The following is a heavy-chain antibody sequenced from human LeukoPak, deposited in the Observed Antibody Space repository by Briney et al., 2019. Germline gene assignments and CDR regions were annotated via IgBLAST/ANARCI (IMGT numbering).Heavy chain of an antibody. Sequence: GGSLRLSCAASGFTFSSYSMNWVRQAPGKGLEWVSSIRSRSTYTYYADLVKGRFTISRDNARNSLYLQMNSLRPEDTAVYYCARGDDYGDRYYFDYWGQGILVTVSS. J-gene: IGHJ4*02. CDR1: GFTFSSYS. V-gene: IGHV3-21*01. D-gene: IGHD4-17*01. CDR2: IRSRSTYT. CDR3: ARGDDYGDRYYFDY.